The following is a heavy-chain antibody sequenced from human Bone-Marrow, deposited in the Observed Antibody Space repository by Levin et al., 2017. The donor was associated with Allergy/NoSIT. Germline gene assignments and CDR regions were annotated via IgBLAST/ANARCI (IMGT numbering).Heavy chain of an antibody. CDR3: AREICRVGSGWYTVDY. D-gene: IGHD6-19*01. V-gene: IGHV3-23*01. CDR1: GFTFSDYA. Sequence: GGSLRLSCAASGFTFSDYAMSWVRRVPGKGLEWVSAITTNGGRTYYADSVRGRFTVSRDNFKNMVYLQMNNMRAEDTAIYFCAREICRVGSGWYTVDYWGQGNLVTVSS. CDR2: ITTNGGRT. J-gene: IGHJ4*02.